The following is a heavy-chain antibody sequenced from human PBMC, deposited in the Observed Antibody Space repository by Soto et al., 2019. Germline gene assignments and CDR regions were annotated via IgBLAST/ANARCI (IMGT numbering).Heavy chain of an antibody. D-gene: IGHD6-6*01. CDR3: AKPRYSSSSLASYFDY. Sequence: GWSLRLSCAASGFTFSSYAMHWVRQAPGKVLEWVAVISYDGSNKYYADSVKGRFTISRDNSKNTLYLQMNSLRAEDTAVYYCAKPRYSSSSLASYFDYWGQGTLVTVSS. CDR1: GFTFSSYA. CDR2: ISYDGSNK. V-gene: IGHV3-30-3*02. J-gene: IGHJ4*02.